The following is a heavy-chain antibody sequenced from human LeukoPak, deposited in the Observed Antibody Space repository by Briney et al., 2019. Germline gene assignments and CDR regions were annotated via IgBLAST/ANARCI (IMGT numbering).Heavy chain of an antibody. CDR2: ISWNSGSI. Sequence: GRSLRLSCAASGFTFDDYAMHWVRQAPGKGLEWVSGISWNSGSIGYADSVKGRFTISRDNSKNSLYLQMNSLRAEDTALYYCAKGTSSWHEFDYWGQGTLVTVSS. CDR3: AKGTSSWHEFDY. CDR1: GFTFDDYA. J-gene: IGHJ4*02. V-gene: IGHV3-9*01. D-gene: IGHD6-13*01.